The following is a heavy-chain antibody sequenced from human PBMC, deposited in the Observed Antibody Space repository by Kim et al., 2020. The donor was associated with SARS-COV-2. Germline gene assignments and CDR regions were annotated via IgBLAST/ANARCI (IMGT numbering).Heavy chain of an antibody. Sequence: GGSLRLSCAASGFVFSSYGMHWVRQAPGKGLEWVAVIWYDGSGKYYADSVKGRFTISRDNPKNTLFLQMNSVRAEDTAVYYCAREDYGGNPDYFYGMDFWGPGTTVTVSS. J-gene: IGHJ6*02. CDR3: AREDYGGNPDYFYGMDF. CDR1: GFVFSSYG. V-gene: IGHV3-33*01. CDR2: IWYDGSGK. D-gene: IGHD2-15*01.